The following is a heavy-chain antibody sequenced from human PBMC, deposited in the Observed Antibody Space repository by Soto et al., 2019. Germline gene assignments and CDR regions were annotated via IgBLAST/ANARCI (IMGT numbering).Heavy chain of an antibody. J-gene: IGHJ6*02. CDR1: GYTFTSYY. D-gene: IGHD4-4*01. Sequence: QVPLVQSGAAVNKPGASVKVSCKASGYTFTSYYMHWGRQPPGQGLEWMGILNPSGGSTSYAQKFASKDTMTMETSTSPVYVELSSLRSEDTAVYYCARMFGVYSNYAVAYCMYVWGQGTTVSVSS. CDR3: ARMFGVYSNYAVAYCMYV. CDR2: LNPSGGST. V-gene: IGHV1-46*01.